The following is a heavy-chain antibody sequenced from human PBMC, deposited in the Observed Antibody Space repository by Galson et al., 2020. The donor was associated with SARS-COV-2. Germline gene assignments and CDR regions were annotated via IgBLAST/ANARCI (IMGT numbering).Heavy chain of an antibody. Sequence: SETLSLTCSVFGESISSSKWRSWVRQAPGKGLEWIGEINHFGSTNYSPALKSRVRISVDRSKNQLSLKLTSVTAADTAVFYCARVGGGEYGMDVWGQGTTVTVSS. V-gene: IGHV4-4*02. CDR2: INHFGST. D-gene: IGHD2-21*01. J-gene: IGHJ6*02. CDR3: ARVGGGEYGMDV. CDR1: GESISSSKW.